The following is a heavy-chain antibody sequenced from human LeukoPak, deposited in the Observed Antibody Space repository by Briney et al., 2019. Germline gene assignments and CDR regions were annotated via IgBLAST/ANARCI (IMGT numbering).Heavy chain of an antibody. CDR2: MNPNSGNT. D-gene: IGHD1-26*01. V-gene: IGHV1-8*02. J-gene: IGHJ6*03. CDR1: GYTFTSYD. Sequence: ASVKVSCKASGYTFTSYDINWVRQATGQGLEWMGWMNPNSGNTGYAQKFQGRVTMTRDTSISTAYMELSRLRSDDTAVYYCARDPSGFGELLRYYYYYMDVWGKGTTVTVSS. CDR3: ARDPSGFGELLRYYYYYMDV.